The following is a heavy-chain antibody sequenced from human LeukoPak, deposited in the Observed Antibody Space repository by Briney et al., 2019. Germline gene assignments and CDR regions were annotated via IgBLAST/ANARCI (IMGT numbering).Heavy chain of an antibody. Sequence: SETLSLTCTVSGGSISSGSYYWSWIRQPAGKGLEWIGRIYTSGSTNYNPSLKSRVTISVDTSKNQFSLKLSSVTAADTAVYYCARSITVAASPGDYWGQGTLVTVSS. V-gene: IGHV4-61*02. CDR1: GGSISSGSYY. D-gene: IGHD6-19*01. J-gene: IGHJ4*02. CDR2: IYTSGST. CDR3: ARSITVAASPGDY.